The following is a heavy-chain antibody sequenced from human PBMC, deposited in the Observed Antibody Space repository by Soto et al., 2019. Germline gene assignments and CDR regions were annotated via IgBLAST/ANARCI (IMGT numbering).Heavy chain of an antibody. CDR1: GFTVSHNY. V-gene: IGHV3-66*01. CDR3: ARDPPGIAASGGG. Sequence: GGSLRLSCAASGFTVSHNYMNWVRQAPGKGLEWVSLIYSGGSTHYADSVKGRFTISRDNSKNTLYLQMNSLRAEDTAVYYCARDPPGIAASGGGWGPGTTVTVSS. J-gene: IGHJ6*02. D-gene: IGHD6-13*01. CDR2: IYSGGST.